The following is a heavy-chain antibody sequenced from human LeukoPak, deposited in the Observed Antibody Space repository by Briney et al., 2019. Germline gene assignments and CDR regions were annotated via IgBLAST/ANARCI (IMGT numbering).Heavy chain of an antibody. D-gene: IGHD6-13*01. V-gene: IGHV3-33*06. CDR2: IWYDGSNK. CDR1: GFTFSSYG. CDR3: AKGSHSSSWDDDAEYFQH. J-gene: IGHJ1*01. Sequence: GGSLRLSCAASGFTFSSYGMHWVRQAPGKGLGWVAVIWYDGSNKYYADSVKGRFTISRDNSKNTLYLQMNSLRAEDTAVYYCAKGSHSSSWDDDAEYFQHWGQGTLVTVSS.